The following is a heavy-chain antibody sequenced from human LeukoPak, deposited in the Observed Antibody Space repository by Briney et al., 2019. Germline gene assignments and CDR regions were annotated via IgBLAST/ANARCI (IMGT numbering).Heavy chain of an antibody. J-gene: IGHJ4*02. CDR1: GGTFSSYA. V-gene: IGHV1-69*06. Sequence: GASVKVSCKASGGTFSSYAISWVRQAPGQGLEWMGGIIPIFGTANYAQKFQGRVTITADKSTSTAYMELSSLRSEDTAVYYCARGRRVNLRYFDWLLYYYFDYWGQGTLVTVSS. CDR3: ARGRRVNLRYFDWLLYYYFDY. CDR2: IIPIFGTA. D-gene: IGHD3-9*01.